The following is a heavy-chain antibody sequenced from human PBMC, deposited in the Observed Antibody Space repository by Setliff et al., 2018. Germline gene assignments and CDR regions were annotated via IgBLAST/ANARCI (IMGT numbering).Heavy chain of an antibody. CDR2: IYASGST. CDR1: GGSISSYY. Sequence: SETLSLTCTVSGGSISSYYWSWIRQPAGKGLEWIGRIYASGSTNYNPSLKSRVTISVDTSKNQLSLKLSSVTAADTAVYYCAREQWLDPPGYYYMDVWAKGTTVTVSS. D-gene: IGHD6-19*01. CDR3: AREQWLDPPGYYYMDV. V-gene: IGHV4-4*07. J-gene: IGHJ6*03.